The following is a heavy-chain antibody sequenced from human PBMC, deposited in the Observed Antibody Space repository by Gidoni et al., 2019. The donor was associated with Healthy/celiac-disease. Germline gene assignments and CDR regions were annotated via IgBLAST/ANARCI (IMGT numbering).Heavy chain of an antibody. CDR1: GYTSTSYA. CDR2: INAGNGNT. Sequence: QVQLVQSGAEVQKPGASWKVSCKASGYTSTSYAIHWVRQAPRQRLEWMGWINAGNGNTKYSQKFQDRVTITRDTSASTAYMELSSLRSEDTAVYYCAKSYYDFWSGYYSWFDPWGQGTLVTGSS. V-gene: IGHV1-3*01. D-gene: IGHD3-3*01. J-gene: IGHJ5*02. CDR3: AKSYYDFWSGYYSWFDP.